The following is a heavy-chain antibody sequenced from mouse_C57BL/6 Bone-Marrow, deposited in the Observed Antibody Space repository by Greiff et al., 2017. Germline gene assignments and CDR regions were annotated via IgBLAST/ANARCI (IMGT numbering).Heavy chain of an antibody. Sequence: EVKLQESGPGLVKPSQSLSLTCSVTGYSITSGYYWNWIRQFPGNKLEWMGYISYDGSNNYNPSLKNRISITRDTSKNQFFLKLNSVTTEDTATYYCARGGYWGQGTTRTVSS. V-gene: IGHV3-6*01. J-gene: IGHJ2*01. CDR2: ISYDGSN. CDR1: GYSITSGYY. CDR3: ARGGY.